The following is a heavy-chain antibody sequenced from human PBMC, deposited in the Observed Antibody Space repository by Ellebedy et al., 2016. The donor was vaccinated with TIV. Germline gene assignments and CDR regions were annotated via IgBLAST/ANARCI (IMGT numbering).Heavy chain of an antibody. D-gene: IGHD5-24*01. V-gene: IGHV4-34*01. CDR3: ARGAEMATICGYYFDY. CDR1: GGSFSGYF. CDR2: INHSGST. Sequence: MPSETLSLTCAVSGGSFSGYFWSWIRQPPGKGLEWIGDINHSGSTNYNPSLKSRVTISVDTSKNQFSLRLSSVTAADTAVYYCARGAEMATICGYYFDYWGQGTLVTVSS. J-gene: IGHJ4*02.